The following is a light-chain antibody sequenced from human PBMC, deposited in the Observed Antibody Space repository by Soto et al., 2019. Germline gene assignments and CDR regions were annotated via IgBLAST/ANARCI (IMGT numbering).Light chain of an antibody. CDR2: WAS. CDR1: QSVLYSSNNKNY. Sequence: DIVMTQSPDSLAVSLGERATINCKSSQSVLYSSNNKNYLAWYQQKPGQPPKLLIYWASTRESGVPDRFSGSGSGTDFTLTISSLQAEDVAVDYCQQYYDAPQTFGQGTKVEIK. CDR3: QQYYDAPQT. J-gene: IGKJ1*01. V-gene: IGKV4-1*01.